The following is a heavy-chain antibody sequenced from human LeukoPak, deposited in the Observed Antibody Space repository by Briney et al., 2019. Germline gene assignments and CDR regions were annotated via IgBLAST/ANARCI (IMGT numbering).Heavy chain of an antibody. CDR1: GFTFSTYA. CDR3: SKRGSDSPGCFQH. V-gene: IGHV3-23*01. CDR2: ISSSGADT. D-gene: IGHD2-21*02. J-gene: IGHJ1*01. Sequence: GGSLRLSCAASGFTFSTYAMTWVRQVPGKGPEWVSAISSSGADTHYADSVKGRFTISRDNSKNTLFLQMNSLRVEDTAVYYCSKRGSDSPGCFQHWGQGTLVTVSS.